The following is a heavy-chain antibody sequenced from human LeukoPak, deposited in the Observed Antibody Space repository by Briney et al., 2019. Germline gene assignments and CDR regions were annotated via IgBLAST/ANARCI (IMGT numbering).Heavy chain of an antibody. CDR3: VREDTPATANY. Sequence: GGSLRLSCAASGFTFSSCAMSWVRQTPGKGLEWVSAISGGGDITYYADSVTGRFTISRDNSKDTLFLQMHSLRPGDTAVYYCVREDTPATANYWGQGTLVTISS. CDR2: ISGGGDIT. CDR1: GFTFSSCA. J-gene: IGHJ4*02. D-gene: IGHD2-21*02. V-gene: IGHV3-23*01.